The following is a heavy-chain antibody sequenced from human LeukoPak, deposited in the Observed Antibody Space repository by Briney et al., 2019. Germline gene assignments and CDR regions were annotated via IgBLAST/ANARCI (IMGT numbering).Heavy chain of an antibody. J-gene: IGHJ4*02. CDR3: ARSVAGGGFDY. Sequence: PGGSLRLSCAASGFTFSSSAMSWVRQAPGKGLEWVSGISGSGGGTYYADSVKGRFIISRDNSKNTLYLQMNSLRAEDTAVYYCARSVAGGGFDYWGQGTLVTVSS. CDR1: GFTFSSSA. D-gene: IGHD2-15*01. CDR2: ISGSGGGT. V-gene: IGHV3-23*01.